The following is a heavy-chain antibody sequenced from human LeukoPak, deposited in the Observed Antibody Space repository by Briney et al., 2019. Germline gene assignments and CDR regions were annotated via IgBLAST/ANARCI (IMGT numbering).Heavy chain of an antibody. CDR1: GFTFSSYS. V-gene: IGHV3-48*04. CDR3: ARSSIPYYYDSSGYPDY. J-gene: IGHJ4*02. Sequence: GGSLRLSCAASGFTFSSYSMNWVRQAPGKGLEWVSYISSSSSTIYYADSVKGRFTISRDNAKNSLYLQMNSLRAEDTAVYYCARSSIPYYYDSSGYPDYWGQGTLVTVSS. CDR2: ISSSSSTI. D-gene: IGHD3-22*01.